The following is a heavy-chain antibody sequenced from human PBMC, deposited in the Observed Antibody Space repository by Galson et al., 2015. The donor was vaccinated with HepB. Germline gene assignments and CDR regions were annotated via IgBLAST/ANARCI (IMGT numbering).Heavy chain of an antibody. CDR3: ASHWTLVGATPFDY. CDR1: GFTFSSYW. J-gene: IGHJ4*02. V-gene: IGHV3-7*03. D-gene: IGHD1-26*01. Sequence: SLRLSCAASGFTFSSYWMSWVRQAPGKGLEWVANIKQDGSEKYYVDSVKGRFTISRDNAKNSLYLQMNSLRAEDTAVYYCASHWTLVGATPFDYWGQGTLVTVSS. CDR2: IKQDGSEK.